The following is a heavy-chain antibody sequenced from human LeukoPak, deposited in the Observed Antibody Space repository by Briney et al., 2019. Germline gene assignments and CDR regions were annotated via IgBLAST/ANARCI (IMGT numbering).Heavy chain of an antibody. Sequence: GGSLRLSCAASGFTFSSYWMSWVRQAPGKGLNWVANIKQDGSEKYYVDSVKGRFTISRDNAKNSLYLQMNSLRAEDTAVYYCVRDWGYDSSGYWQKYFDTWGQGTLVTVSS. CDR1: GFTFSSYW. D-gene: IGHD3-22*01. V-gene: IGHV3-7*01. CDR2: IKQDGSEK. CDR3: VRDWGYDSSGYWQKYFDT. J-gene: IGHJ4*02.